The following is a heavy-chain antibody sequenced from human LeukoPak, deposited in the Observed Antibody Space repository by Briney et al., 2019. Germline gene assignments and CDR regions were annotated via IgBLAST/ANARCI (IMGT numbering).Heavy chain of an antibody. CDR3: ARSGRYYYDSSGYFTWDY. V-gene: IGHV1-3*01. J-gene: IGHJ4*02. Sequence: ASVKVSCKASGYTFTSYATHWVRQAPGQRLEWMGWINAGNGNTKYSQKFQGRVTITRDTSASTAYMELSSLRSEDTAVYYCARSGRYYYDSSGYFTWDYWGQGTLVTVSS. CDR2: INAGNGNT. CDR1: GYTFTSYA. D-gene: IGHD3-22*01.